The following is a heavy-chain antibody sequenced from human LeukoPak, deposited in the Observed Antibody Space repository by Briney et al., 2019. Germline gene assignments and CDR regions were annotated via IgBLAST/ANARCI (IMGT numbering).Heavy chain of an antibody. J-gene: IGHJ5*02. Sequence: PGRSLRLSCAASGFTFSTYAMSWVRQAPGKGLEWVSAISSTGSFTYYADSVKGRFTISRDNSKNTLYLQMNSLRAEDTAVYHCAKDGSELGSWGQGSLVTVSS. V-gene: IGHV3-23*01. D-gene: IGHD7-27*01. CDR3: AKDGSELGS. CDR1: GFTFSTYA. CDR2: ISSTGSFT.